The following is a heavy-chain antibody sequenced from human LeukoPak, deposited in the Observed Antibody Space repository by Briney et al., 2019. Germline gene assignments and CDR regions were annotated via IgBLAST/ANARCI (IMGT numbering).Heavy chain of an antibody. CDR2: MNPSGGST. CDR1: GYTFTSYY. CDR3: ARDTLKKISSGDAFDI. J-gene: IGHJ3*02. V-gene: IGHV1-46*01. Sequence: ASVKLSFKASGYTFTSYYMHWVRQAPGQGLGWMGIMNPSGGSTSYAQKFQGRVTMTRDTSTSTVYMELSSLRSEDTAVYYCARDTLKKISSGDAFDIWGQGTMVTVSS.